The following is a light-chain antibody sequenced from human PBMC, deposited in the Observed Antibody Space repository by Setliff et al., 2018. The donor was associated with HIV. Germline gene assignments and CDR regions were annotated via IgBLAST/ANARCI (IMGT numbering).Light chain of an antibody. CDR1: SSDLGSYNL. J-gene: IGLJ2*01. CDR2: EVN. Sequence: QSVLTQPASVSGSPGQSITISCNGTSSDLGSYNLVSWYQEPPGTAPKLMIYEVNNRPSGVPDRFSGSKSGNTASLTFSGLQAEDEADYYCSSCSSSSTLVFGGGTKVTVL. CDR3: SSCSSSSTLV. V-gene: IGLV2-18*02.